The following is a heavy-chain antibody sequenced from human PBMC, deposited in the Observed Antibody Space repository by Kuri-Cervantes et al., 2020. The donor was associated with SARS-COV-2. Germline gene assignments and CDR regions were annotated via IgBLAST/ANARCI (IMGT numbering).Heavy chain of an antibody. CDR1: GITFSSYW. V-gene: IGHV3-74*03. D-gene: IGHD5-18*01. Sequence: GESLRLSCVASGITFSSYWMYWVRQPPGKGLVWVSRINSDGSNTTYTDSVKGRFTISRDNAKNTVYLQMNSLRAEDTAVYYCACDGRIQVWLIQYYFDYWGQGTLVTVSS. CDR3: ACDGRIQVWLIQYYFDY. CDR2: INSDGSNT. J-gene: IGHJ4*02.